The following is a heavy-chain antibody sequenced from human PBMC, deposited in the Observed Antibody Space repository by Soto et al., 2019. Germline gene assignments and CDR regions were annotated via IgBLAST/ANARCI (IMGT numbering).Heavy chain of an antibody. Sequence: PSETLSLTCTVSGGSISTSNYYWGWVRQPPGKGLDWIGNIYYSGNTYYNPSLKSRVTISVDTSKNQFSLKLSSVTAADTAVYYCAREAGIAYNWFDPWGQGTLVTVSS. J-gene: IGHJ5*02. V-gene: IGHV4-39*02. CDR1: GGSISTSNYY. CDR2: IYYSGNT. D-gene: IGHD6-13*01. CDR3: AREAGIAYNWFDP.